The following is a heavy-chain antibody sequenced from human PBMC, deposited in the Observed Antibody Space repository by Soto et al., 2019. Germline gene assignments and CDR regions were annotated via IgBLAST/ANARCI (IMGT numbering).Heavy chain of an antibody. Sequence: EVQLVESGGGLVKPGGSLRLSCAASGFTFSNAWMSWVRQAPGKGLEWVGRIKSKTDGGTTDYAAPVKGRFTISRDDSKNTLYLQMNSLKTEDTAVYYCTTDPATSQVSGSVVGKLWAPHCLGQGTLVTVSS. CDR1: GFTFSNAW. J-gene: IGHJ4*02. D-gene: IGHD2-2*01. V-gene: IGHV3-15*01. CDR3: TTDPATSQVSGSVVGKLWAPHC. CDR2: IKSKTDGGTT.